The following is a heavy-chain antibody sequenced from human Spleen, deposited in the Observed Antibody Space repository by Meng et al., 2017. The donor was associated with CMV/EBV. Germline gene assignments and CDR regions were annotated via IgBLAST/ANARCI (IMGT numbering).Heavy chain of an antibody. CDR1: GGSFSGYY. V-gene: IGHV4-34*01. Sequence: SETLSLTCAVYGGSFSGYYWSWIRQPPGKGLEWIGEINHSGSTNYNPSLKGRVTISVDTSKNQFSLKLSSVTAADTAVYYCARASLMVYAAERKYYYYYGMDVWGQGTTVTVSS. CDR2: INHSGST. D-gene: IGHD2-8*01. J-gene: IGHJ6*02. CDR3: ARASLMVYAAERKYYYYYGMDV.